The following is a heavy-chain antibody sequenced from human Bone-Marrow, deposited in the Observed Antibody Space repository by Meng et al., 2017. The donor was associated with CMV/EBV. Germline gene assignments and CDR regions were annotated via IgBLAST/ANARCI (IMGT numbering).Heavy chain of an antibody. V-gene: IGHV3-30*02. J-gene: IGHJ6*02. CDR3: AKSLDSKQLDNYGMDV. D-gene: IGHD4-11*01. Sequence: GGSLRLSCAASGFTFSSYGMHWVRQAPGKGLEWVAFIRYDGSNKYYADSVKGRFTISRDNSKNTLYLQMNSLRAEDTAVYYCAKSLDSKQLDNYGMDVWGQGTTVTASS. CDR2: IRYDGSNK. CDR1: GFTFSSYG.